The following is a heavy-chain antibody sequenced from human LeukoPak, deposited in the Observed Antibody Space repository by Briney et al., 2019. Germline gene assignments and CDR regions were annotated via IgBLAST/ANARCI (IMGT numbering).Heavy chain of an antibody. CDR2: IYYSGST. V-gene: IGHV4-39*07. CDR3: ARDNVGATFGVGDYFDY. J-gene: IGHJ4*02. D-gene: IGHD1-26*01. Sequence: SETLSLTCTVSGGSISSSSYYWGWIRQPPGKGLEWIGSIYYSGSTYYNPSLKSRVTISVDKSKNQFSLKLSSVTAADTAVYYCARDNVGATFGVGDYFDYWGQGTLVTVSS. CDR1: GGSISSSSYY.